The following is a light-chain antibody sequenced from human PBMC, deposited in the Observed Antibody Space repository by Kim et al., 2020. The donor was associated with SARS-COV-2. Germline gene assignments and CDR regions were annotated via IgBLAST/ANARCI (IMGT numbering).Light chain of an antibody. CDR3: NSYTSRSTFV. V-gene: IGLV2-18*02. J-gene: IGLJ1*01. Sequence: QSALTQPPSVSGSPGQSVTISCTGTSSDVGSYNRVSWYQQPPGTAPKLLIYEVSNRPSGAPDRFSGSKSGNTASLTISGLQAEDEADYYCNSYTSRSTFVFGTGTKVTVL. CDR2: EVS. CDR1: SSDVGSYNR.